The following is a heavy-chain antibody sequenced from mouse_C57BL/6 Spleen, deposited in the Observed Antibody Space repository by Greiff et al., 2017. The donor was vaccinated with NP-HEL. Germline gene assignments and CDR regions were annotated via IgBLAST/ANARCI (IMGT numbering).Heavy chain of an antibody. CDR3: ARLPIGYGSSSYWYFDV. D-gene: IGHD1-1*01. CDR1: GFTFSDYY. Sequence: EVQGVESGGGLVQPGGSLKLSCAASGFTFSDYYMYWVRQTPEKRLEWVAYISNGGGSTYYPDTVKGRFTISRDNAKNTLYLQMSRLKSEDTAMYYCARLPIGYGSSSYWYFDVWGTGTTVTVSS. J-gene: IGHJ1*03. V-gene: IGHV5-12*01. CDR2: ISNGGGST.